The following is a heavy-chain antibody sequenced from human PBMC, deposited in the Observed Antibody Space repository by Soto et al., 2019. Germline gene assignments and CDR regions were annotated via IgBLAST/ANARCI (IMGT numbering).Heavy chain of an antibody. CDR2: ISSSGNTI. V-gene: IGHV3-11*01. CDR1: GFTFSDYY. D-gene: IGHD3-10*01. CDR3: ARDIGGEYSDY. J-gene: IGHJ4*02. Sequence: GGSLRLSCAASGFTFSDYYTSWIRQAPGKGLEWVSYISSSGNTIYYADSVKGRFTISRNTAKNALYLQMNRLRSEDTAVYYCARDIGGEYSDYWGQGTLVTVSS.